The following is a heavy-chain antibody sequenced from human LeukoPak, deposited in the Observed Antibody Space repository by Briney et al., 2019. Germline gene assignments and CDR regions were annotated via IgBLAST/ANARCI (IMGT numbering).Heavy chain of an antibody. CDR2: INPSGGST. Sequence: ASVKVSCKASGYTFTSYYMHWVRQAPGQGLEWMGIINPSGGSTSYAQKFQGRVTMTRDMSTSTVYMELSSLRSEDTAVYYCARDLGDLAAAGILAFDIWGQGTMVTVSP. D-gene: IGHD6-13*01. J-gene: IGHJ3*02. CDR3: ARDLGDLAAAGILAFDI. CDR1: GYTFTSYY. V-gene: IGHV1-46*01.